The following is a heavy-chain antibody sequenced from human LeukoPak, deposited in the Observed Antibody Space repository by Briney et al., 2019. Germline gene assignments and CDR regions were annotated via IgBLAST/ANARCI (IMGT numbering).Heavy chain of an antibody. CDR3: ARDLSPVYGSGWYMNYGMDV. V-gene: IGHV4-39*07. CDR1: GGSISSSSYY. CDR2: IYYSGST. D-gene: IGHD6-19*01. J-gene: IGHJ6*02. Sequence: PSETLSLTCTVSGGSISSSSYYWGWIRQPPGKGLEWIGSIYYSGSTYYNPSLKSRVTISVDTSKNQFSLKLSPATAADTAVYYCARDLSPVYGSGWYMNYGMDVWGQGTTVTVSS.